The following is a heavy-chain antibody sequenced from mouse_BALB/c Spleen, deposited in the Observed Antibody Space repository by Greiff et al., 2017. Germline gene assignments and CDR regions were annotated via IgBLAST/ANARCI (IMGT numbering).Heavy chain of an antibody. Sequence: VQLKESGPELMKPGASVKISCKASGYSFTSYYMHWVKQSHGKSLEWIGYIDPFNGGTSYNQKFKGKATLTVDKSSSTAYMHLSSLTSEDSAVYYCARGLGLAMDYWGQGTSVTVSS. CDR2: IDPFNGGT. CDR3: ARGLGLAMDY. CDR1: GYSFTSYY. J-gene: IGHJ4*01. D-gene: IGHD4-1*01. V-gene: IGHV1S135*01.